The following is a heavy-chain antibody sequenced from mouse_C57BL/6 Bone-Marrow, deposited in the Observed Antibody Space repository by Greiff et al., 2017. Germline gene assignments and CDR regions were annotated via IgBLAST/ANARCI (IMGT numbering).Heavy chain of an antibody. CDR2: IYPRSGNT. Sequence: QVQLQQSGAELARPGASVKLSCKASGYTFTSYGISWVKQRTGQGLEWIGEIYPRSGNTYYNEKFKGKATLTADKSSSTAYMELRSLTSEDSAVYFCASPCDGYYGMDYWGQGTSVTVSS. CDR1: GYTFTSYG. V-gene: IGHV1-81*01. D-gene: IGHD2-3*01. CDR3: ASPCDGYYGMDY. J-gene: IGHJ4*01.